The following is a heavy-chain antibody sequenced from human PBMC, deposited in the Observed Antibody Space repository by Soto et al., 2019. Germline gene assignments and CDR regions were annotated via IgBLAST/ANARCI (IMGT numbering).Heavy chain of an antibody. CDR3: AKGQGYDSSGRPFDI. V-gene: IGHV3-9*01. D-gene: IGHD3-22*01. Sequence: EVQLVESGGGLVQPGRSLRLSCAASGFTFDDYAMHWVRQAPGKGLEWVSGISWNSGSIGYADSAKGRFTISRDNAKKSLYLQMNSLRAEDTALYYCAKGQGYDSSGRPFDIWGQGTMVTVSS. J-gene: IGHJ3*02. CDR2: ISWNSGSI. CDR1: GFTFDDYA.